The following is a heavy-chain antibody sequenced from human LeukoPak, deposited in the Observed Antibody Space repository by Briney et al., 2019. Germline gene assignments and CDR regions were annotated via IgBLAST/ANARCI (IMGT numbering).Heavy chain of an antibody. V-gene: IGHV3-21*01. CDR3: ARDLVFFTSIAARPNWFDP. J-gene: IGHJ5*02. Sequence: PGGSRRLSCAASGFTFSSYSMNWVRQAPGKGLEWVSSISSSSSYIYYADSVKGRFTISRDNAKNSLYLQMNSLRAEDTAVYYCARDLVFFTSIAARPNWFDPWGQGTLVTVSS. CDR1: GFTFSSYS. D-gene: IGHD6-6*01. CDR2: ISSSSSYI.